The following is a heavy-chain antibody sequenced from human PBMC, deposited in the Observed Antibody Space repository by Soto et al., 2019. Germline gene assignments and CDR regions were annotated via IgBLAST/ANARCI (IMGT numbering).Heavy chain of an antibody. CDR3: ARHRGGMVRGVQKVIVTYYYYYYGMDV. CDR1: GGSISSSSYY. CDR2: IYYSGST. V-gene: IGHV4-39*01. D-gene: IGHD3-10*01. Sequence: PSETLSLTCTVSGGSISSSSYYWGWIRQPPGKGLEWIGSIYYSGSTYYNPSLKSRVTISVDTSKNQFSLKLSSVTAADTAVYYCARHRGGMVRGVQKVIVTYYYYYYGMDVWGQGTTVPVSS. J-gene: IGHJ6*02.